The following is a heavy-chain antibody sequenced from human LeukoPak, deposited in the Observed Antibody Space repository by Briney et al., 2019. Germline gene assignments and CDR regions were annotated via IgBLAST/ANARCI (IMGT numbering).Heavy chain of an antibody. CDR1: GFTVSSNY. CDR3: GSSIVTRGDY. D-gene: IGHD1-26*01. CDR2: ISRSSDYI. Sequence: GGSLRLSCAASGFTVSSNYMSWVRQAPGKGLEWVSAISRSSDYIHYVDSVKGRFTISRDNAKNSLYLQMNSLRVEDTAVYFCGSSIVTRGDYWGQGTLVSVSS. J-gene: IGHJ4*02. V-gene: IGHV3-21*01.